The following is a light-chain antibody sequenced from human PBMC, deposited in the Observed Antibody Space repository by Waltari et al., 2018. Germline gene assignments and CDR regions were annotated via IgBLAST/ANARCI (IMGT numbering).Light chain of an antibody. V-gene: IGKV1-39*01. CDR3: QQSYSTLGT. CDR1: QSISSY. CDR2: AAS. Sequence: DIQMTQSPSSLSASVGDRVTITCRASQSISSYLNWYQQNPGKAPKLLIYAASSLQSGVPSRFSGSGSGTDFTLTISSLQPEDFATYYCQQSYSTLGTFGQGTKVEIK. J-gene: IGKJ1*01.